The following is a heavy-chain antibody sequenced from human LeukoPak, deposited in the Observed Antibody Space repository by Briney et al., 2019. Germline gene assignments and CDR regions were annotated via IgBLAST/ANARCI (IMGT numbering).Heavy chain of an antibody. CDR1: RFTFSSDI. D-gene: IGHD6-13*01. V-gene: IGHV3-21*01. CDR2: ISPSATET. J-gene: IGHJ4*02. CDR3: ARAGSSWFSDY. Sequence: GRSLRLSCAASRFTFSSDIMTWVRQAPGKGLEWVSSISPSATETHYADSVKGRFTISRDNAKNSLYLQMNSLRAEDTAVYYCARAGSSWFSDYWGQGTLVTVSS.